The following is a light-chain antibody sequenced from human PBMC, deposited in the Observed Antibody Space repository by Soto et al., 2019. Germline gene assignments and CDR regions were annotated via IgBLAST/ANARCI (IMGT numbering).Light chain of an antibody. Sequence: EDVLKQSPGTVPLSPGERATLSCRASQSVDISYLAWYQQKPGQAPRLLIYGASTRAPGIPDRFSGSGSGTEFTLSISRLEPEDFAVYFCQYSPTFGQRTKVEVK. J-gene: IGKJ1*01. V-gene: IGKV3-20*01. CDR1: QSVDISY. CDR2: GAS. CDR3: QYSPT.